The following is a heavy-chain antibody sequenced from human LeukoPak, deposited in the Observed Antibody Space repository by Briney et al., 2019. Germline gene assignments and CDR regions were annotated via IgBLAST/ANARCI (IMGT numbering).Heavy chain of an antibody. CDR1: GFTFSSYA. CDR2: ISGSGGST. V-gene: IGHV3-23*01. Sequence: GGSLRLSCAASGFTFSSYAMSWVRQAPGKGLERVSAISGSGGSTYYADSVKGRFTISRDNSKNTLYLQMNSLRAEDTAVYYCAKGGRGSGSYREIDYWGQGTLVTVSS. J-gene: IGHJ4*02. D-gene: IGHD3-10*01. CDR3: AKGGRGSGSYREIDY.